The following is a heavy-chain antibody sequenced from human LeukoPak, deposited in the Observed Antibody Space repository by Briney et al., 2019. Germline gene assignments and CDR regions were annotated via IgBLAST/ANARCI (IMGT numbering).Heavy chain of an antibody. V-gene: IGHV3-7*01. CDR1: GFTFNNYW. CDR3: ARDPGIAAAGTVGYFDY. J-gene: IGHJ4*02. Sequence: GGSLRLSCAASGFTFNNYWMSWVRQAPGKGLEWVANIKQDGSEIHYVDSVKGRFTISRDNAKNSLFLQMNSLRAEDTAVYYCARDPGIAAAGTVGYFDYWGQGILVTVSS. D-gene: IGHD6-13*01. CDR2: IKQDGSEI.